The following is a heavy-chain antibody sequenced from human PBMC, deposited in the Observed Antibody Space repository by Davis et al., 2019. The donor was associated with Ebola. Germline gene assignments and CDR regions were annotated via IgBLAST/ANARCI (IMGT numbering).Heavy chain of an antibody. J-gene: IGHJ4*02. CDR2: IDPSDSHT. CDR3: ARLGQQLGRGY. Sequence: GASLNTSCTGSGYSFSRYWISWVRQMPGKGLEWMGRIDPSDSHTKYSPSFQGHVTISADKSISTAYLQWSSLKASDTAMYYCARLGQQLGRGYWGQGTLVTVSS. CDR1: GYSFSRYW. V-gene: IGHV5-10-1*01. D-gene: IGHD6-13*01.